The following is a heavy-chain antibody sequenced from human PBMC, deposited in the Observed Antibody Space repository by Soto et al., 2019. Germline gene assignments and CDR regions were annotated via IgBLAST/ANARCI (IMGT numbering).Heavy chain of an antibody. CDR3: ARGPYH. J-gene: IGHJ4*02. Sequence: PSETLSLTCAVYGGSFSGYYWSWIRQPPGKGLEWIGEINHSGSTNYNPSLKSRVTISVDTSKNQFSLKLSSVTAADTAVYYCARGPYHWGQGTLVTVS. CDR1: GGSFSGYY. V-gene: IGHV4-34*01. CDR2: INHSGST.